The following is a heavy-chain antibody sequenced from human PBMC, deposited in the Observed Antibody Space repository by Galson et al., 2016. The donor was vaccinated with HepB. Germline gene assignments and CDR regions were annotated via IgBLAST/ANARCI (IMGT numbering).Heavy chain of an antibody. J-gene: IGHJ4*02. CDR2: IKQDGSEK. Sequence: SLRLSCAASGFTFSGYWMTWVRQAPGKGLEWVANIKQDGSEKNYVDSVKGRFTISRDNAKNLVYLQMNSLRAEDTAMYYWASAPAATVFDYWGQGTRVPGSP. CDR3: ASAPAATVFDY. D-gene: IGHD6-25*01. V-gene: IGHV3-7*01. CDR1: GFTFSGYW.